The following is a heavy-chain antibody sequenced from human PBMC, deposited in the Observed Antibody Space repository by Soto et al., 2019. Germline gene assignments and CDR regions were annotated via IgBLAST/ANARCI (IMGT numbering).Heavy chain of an antibody. CDR2: IRGSGDNT. V-gene: IGHV3-23*01. CDR1: GVTFNNYA. CDR3: ALPGGTFCGGDCSYYYYYGMDV. J-gene: IGHJ6*02. Sequence: EVQLLESGGGLVQPGGSLRLSCAASGVTFNNYAMNWVRQAPGKGLEWVSGIRGSGDNTYYADSVRGRFTISRDNSKNTLYLQMNSLRAEDTAMYFCALPGGTFCGGDCSYYYYYGMDVWGQGTTVTVSS. D-gene: IGHD2-21*02.